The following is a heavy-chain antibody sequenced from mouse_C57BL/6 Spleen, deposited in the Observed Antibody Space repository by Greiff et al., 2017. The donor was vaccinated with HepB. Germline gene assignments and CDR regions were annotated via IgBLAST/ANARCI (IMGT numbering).Heavy chain of an antibody. J-gene: IGHJ2*01. V-gene: IGHV1-7*01. CDR2: INPSSGYT. CDR3: DRLDSSGDVYFDY. Sequence: VQLQQSGAELAKPGASVKLSCKASGYTFTSYWMHWVKQRPGQGLEWIGYINPSSGYTKYNQKFKDKATLTADKSSSTAYMQLSSLTYEDSAVYYCDRLDSSGDVYFDYWGQGTTLTVSS. D-gene: IGHD3-2*02. CDR1: GYTFTSYW.